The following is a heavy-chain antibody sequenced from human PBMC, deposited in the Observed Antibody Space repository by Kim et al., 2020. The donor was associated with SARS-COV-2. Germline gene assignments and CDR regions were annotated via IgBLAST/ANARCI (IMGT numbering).Heavy chain of an antibody. V-gene: IGHV3-11*03. J-gene: IGHJ4*02. Sequence: GGSLRLSCAASGFTFSDYYMTWIRQAPGKGLEWVSYISTSSSYTNYADSVKGRFTISRDNANNSLYLQMNSLRAEDTAMYYCARFLVGANDYWGQGTLVTVSS. CDR2: ISTSSSYT. CDR3: ARFLVGANDY. CDR1: GFTFSDYY. D-gene: IGHD1-26*01.